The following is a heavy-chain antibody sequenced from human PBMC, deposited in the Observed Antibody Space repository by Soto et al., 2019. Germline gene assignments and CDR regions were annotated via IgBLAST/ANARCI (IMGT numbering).Heavy chain of an antibody. CDR2: IYSAGTT. V-gene: IGHV3-53*01. CDR3: HGYGY. Sequence: PVGSLRLSCVVSGLTVRSANYMRWVQQATGKGLEWVSVIYSAGTTYYADSVKGRFTISRDNSKNTLYLQMNSLRAEDTAAYDCHGYGYWGQGTLVTGSS. J-gene: IGHJ4*02. CDR1: GLTVRSANY. D-gene: IGHD5-12*01.